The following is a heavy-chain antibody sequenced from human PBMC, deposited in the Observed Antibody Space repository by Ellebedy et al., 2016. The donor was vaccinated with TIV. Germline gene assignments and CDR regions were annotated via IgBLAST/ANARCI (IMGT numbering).Heavy chain of an antibody. CDR1: GGSFSGYY. D-gene: IGHD5-12*01. CDR2: INHSGST. CDR3: ARGQGRRKATDY. J-gene: IGHJ4*02. V-gene: IGHV4-34*01. Sequence: GSLRLXXAVYGGSFSGYYWSWIRQPPGKGLEWIGEINHSGSTNYSPSLKSRVTISVDTSKNQFSLKLSSVTVADTAVYYCARGQGRRKATDYWGQGTLVTVSS.